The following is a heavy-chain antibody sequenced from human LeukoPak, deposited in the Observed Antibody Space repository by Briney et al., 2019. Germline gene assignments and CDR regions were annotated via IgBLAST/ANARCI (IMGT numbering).Heavy chain of an antibody. CDR2: ISSSSSTI. J-gene: IGHJ4*02. CDR3: AREEGYSSSTSCEVDY. D-gene: IGHD2-2*01. V-gene: IGHV3-48*01. Sequence: GGSLRLSCAASGFTFSSYSMNWVRQAPGKELEWVSYISSSSSTIYYADSVKGRFTISRDNAKNSLYLQMNSLRAEDTAVYYCAREEGYSSSTSCEVDYWGQGTLVTVSS. CDR1: GFTFSSYS.